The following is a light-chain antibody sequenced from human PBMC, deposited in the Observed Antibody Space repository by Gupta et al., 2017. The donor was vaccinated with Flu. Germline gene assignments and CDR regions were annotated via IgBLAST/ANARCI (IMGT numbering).Light chain of an antibody. Sequence: QSALPQPSSVSASPGPSITISCTGTSSDVGGYNYVSWYQQHPGKAPKLMSYEVSNRPSGVSKRCAGNKAGTTALLNTSGLQAEDEAYYYCRSYTSRSPDVFGRGTKVTVL. J-gene: IGLJ1*01. V-gene: IGLV2-14*01. CDR1: SSDVGGYNY. CDR2: EVS. CDR3: RSYTSRSPDV.